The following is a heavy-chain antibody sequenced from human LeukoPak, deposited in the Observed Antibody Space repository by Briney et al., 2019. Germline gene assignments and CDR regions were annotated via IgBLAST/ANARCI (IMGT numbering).Heavy chain of an antibody. CDR3: ARDAY. J-gene: IGHJ4*02. Sequence: SETLSLTCTVSGVSIGSHYWSWIRQSPGKGLGWIGCVYNSGTTVYNPSLTGRVTISVDTSKNQYSLNLRFVTAADAAVYYCARDAYWGQGILVTVSS. V-gene: IGHV4-59*11. CDR1: GVSIGSHY. CDR2: VYNSGTT.